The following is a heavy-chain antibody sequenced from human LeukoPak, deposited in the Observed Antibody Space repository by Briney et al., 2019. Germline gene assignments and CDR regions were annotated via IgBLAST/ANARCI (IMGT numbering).Heavy chain of an antibody. CDR2: INTNTGNP. V-gene: IGHV7-4-1*02. J-gene: IGHJ4*02. Sequence: ASVKVSCKASGYTFTSYAMNWVLQAPGQGLEWMGWINTNTGNPTYAQGFTGRFVFSLDTSVSTAYLQISSLKAEDTAVYYCARDLLYYDSSGYYLNDYWGQGTLVTVSS. D-gene: IGHD3-22*01. CDR1: GYTFTSYA. CDR3: ARDLLYYDSSGYYLNDY.